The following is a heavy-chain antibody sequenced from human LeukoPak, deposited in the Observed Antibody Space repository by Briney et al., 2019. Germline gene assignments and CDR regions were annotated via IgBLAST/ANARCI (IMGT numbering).Heavy chain of an antibody. CDR3: ARARTPVVTMVRGVHFDY. Sequence: SETPSLTCTVSGGSISSGGYYWSWIRQYPGKGLEWIGYIYYSGSTYYNPSLKSRVTISVDTSKNQFSLKLSSVTAADTAVYYCARARTPVVTMVRGVHFDYWGQGTLVTVSS. V-gene: IGHV4-31*03. CDR1: GGSISSGGYY. CDR2: IYYSGST. D-gene: IGHD3-10*01. J-gene: IGHJ4*02.